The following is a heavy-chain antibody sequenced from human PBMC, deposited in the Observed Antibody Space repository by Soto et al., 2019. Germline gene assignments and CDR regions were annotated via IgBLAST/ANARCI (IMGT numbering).Heavy chain of an antibody. V-gene: IGHV3-13*01. Sequence: GGSLRLSCAASGFTFSSYDMHWVRQATGKGLEWVSAIGTAGDTYYPGSVKGRFTISRENAKNSLYLQMNSLRAGDTAVYYCARSPEYYDSSRYYHFSDWGQGTLVSVSS. CDR2: IGTAGDT. CDR3: ARSPEYYDSSRYYHFSD. J-gene: IGHJ4*02. CDR1: GFTFSSYD. D-gene: IGHD3-22*01.